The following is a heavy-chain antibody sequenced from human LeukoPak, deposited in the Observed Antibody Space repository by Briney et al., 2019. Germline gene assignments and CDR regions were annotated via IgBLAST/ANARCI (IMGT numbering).Heavy chain of an antibody. CDR3: ARDAPRDYDSSGYYDDY. V-gene: IGHV1-2*02. CDR1: GYTFTGYY. CDR2: INPNSGGT. D-gene: IGHD3-22*01. Sequence: GASVKVSCKASGYTFTGYYMHWVRQAPGQGLEWMGWINPNSGGTNYAQKFQGRVTMTRDTSISTAYMELSRLRSDDTAVYYCARDAPRDYDSSGYYDDYWGQGTLVTVSS. J-gene: IGHJ4*02.